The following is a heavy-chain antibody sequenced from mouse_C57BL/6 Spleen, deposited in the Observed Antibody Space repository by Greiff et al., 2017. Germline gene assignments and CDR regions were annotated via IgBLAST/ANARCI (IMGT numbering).Heavy chain of an antibody. Sequence: QVQLQQSGAELVRPGASVTLSCKASGYTFTDYEMHWVKQTPVHGLEWIGAIDPETGGTAYNQKFKGKAILTADKSSSTAYMELRSLTSEDSAVYYCTRETAQARFDYWGQGTTLTVSS. CDR3: TRETAQARFDY. V-gene: IGHV1-15*01. CDR1: GYTFTDYE. D-gene: IGHD3-2*02. J-gene: IGHJ2*01. CDR2: IDPETGGT.